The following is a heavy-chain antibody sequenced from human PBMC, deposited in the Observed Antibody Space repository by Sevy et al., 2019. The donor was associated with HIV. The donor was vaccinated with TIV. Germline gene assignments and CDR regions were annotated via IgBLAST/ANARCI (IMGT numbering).Heavy chain of an antibody. CDR2: IYHSGST. J-gene: IGHJ5*02. CDR3: ARGRIDYYGSGSSNWFDP. D-gene: IGHD3-10*01. Sequence: SETLSLTCAVSGGSISSSNWWSWVRQPPGKGLEWIGEIYHSGSTNYNPSLKSRVTISVDKSKNQFSLKLSSVTAADTAVYYCARGRIDYYGSGSSNWFDPWGQGTLVTVSS. CDR1: GGSISSSNW. V-gene: IGHV4-4*02.